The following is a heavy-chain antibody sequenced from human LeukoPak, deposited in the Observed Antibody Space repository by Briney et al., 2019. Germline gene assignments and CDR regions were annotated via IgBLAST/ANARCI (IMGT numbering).Heavy chain of an antibody. CDR1: GGTFSTYS. D-gene: IGHD2-15*01. CDR2: IIPVFGTP. V-gene: IGHV1-69*05. CDR3: ARGSLCSGGSCYPLGY. Sequence: SVKVSCKASGGTFSTYSITWVRQAPGQGLEWMGGIIPVFGTPTYAQKFQGRVIISTDQSTGSAYMELRSLRSEDTAVYYCARGSLCSGGSCYPLGYWGQGTLVTVSS. J-gene: IGHJ4*02.